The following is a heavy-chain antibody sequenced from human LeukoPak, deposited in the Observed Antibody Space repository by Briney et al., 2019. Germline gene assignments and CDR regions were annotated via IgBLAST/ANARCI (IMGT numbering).Heavy chain of an antibody. D-gene: IGHD6-25*01. Sequence: GRSLRLSCAASGFTFSNYAMHWVRQAPGKGLEWVAVLSYDGSNRHYADSVKGRFTISRDNSKNTLYLQMNSLRAEDTAVYYCAREGIAAAIYYFDYWGQGTLVTVSS. J-gene: IGHJ4*02. CDR1: GFTFSNYA. V-gene: IGHV3-30*04. CDR3: AREGIAAAIYYFDY. CDR2: LSYDGSNR.